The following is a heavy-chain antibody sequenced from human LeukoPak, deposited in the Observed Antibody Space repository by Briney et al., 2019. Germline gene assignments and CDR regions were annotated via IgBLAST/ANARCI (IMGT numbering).Heavy chain of an antibody. CDR2: IKQDGSEK. CDR3: AREGSGWSRHFDY. J-gene: IGHJ4*02. D-gene: IGHD6-19*01. V-gene: IGHV3-7*01. CDR1: GFTISTYW. Sequence: GGSLRLSCAASGFTISTYWMTWVRQAPGEGLEWVANIKQDGSEKYYVDSVKGRFTISRDNAKNSLYLQMNSLRAEDTAVYYCAREGSGWSRHFDYWGQGTLVTVSS.